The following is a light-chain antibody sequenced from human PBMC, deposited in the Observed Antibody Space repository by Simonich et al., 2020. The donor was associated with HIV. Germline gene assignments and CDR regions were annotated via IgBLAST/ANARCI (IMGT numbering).Light chain of an antibody. CDR1: PSVSSY. Sequence: EIVLTQSPATLSLSPGEIATLSCRASPSVSSYVAWYQQKRGQAPWRLIYGASSRPPGIPDRFTGSGSGTDFTLTISSLEPEDFAVYYCQQYGSSPLTFGGGTKVEIK. J-gene: IGKJ4*01. V-gene: IGKV3-20*01. CDR3: QQYGSSPLT. CDR2: GAS.